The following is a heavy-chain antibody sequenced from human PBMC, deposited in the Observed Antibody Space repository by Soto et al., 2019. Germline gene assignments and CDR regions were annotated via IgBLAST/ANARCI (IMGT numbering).Heavy chain of an antibody. J-gene: IGHJ4*02. D-gene: IGHD6-13*01. Sequence: GGSLRLSCAASGFNFRNHGMHWVRQAPGKGLEWVAVIWYDGSSQYYADSVKGRFTISRDNRENTLYLQMNSLRSDDTAIYYCVRDLEQQPYSFEYWGQGNLLTVSS. CDR2: IWYDGSSQ. CDR3: VRDLEQQPYSFEY. CDR1: GFNFRNHG. V-gene: IGHV3-33*01.